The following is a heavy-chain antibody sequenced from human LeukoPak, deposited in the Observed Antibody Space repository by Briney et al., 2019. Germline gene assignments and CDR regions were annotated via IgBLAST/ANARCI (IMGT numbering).Heavy chain of an antibody. CDR3: ALAPNSNWFDS. D-gene: IGHD2-8*01. CDR1: GDSVSGFY. J-gene: IGHJ5*01. V-gene: IGHV4-59*08. Sequence: SETLSLTCSVSGDSVSGFYWNWIRQPPGKKLEWIGNIHYSGSSNYNPSLKSRVTMSIDTSRNQFFLKLSSVTAADTAVYYCALAPNSNWFDSWGQGVLVTVSS. CDR2: IHYSGSS.